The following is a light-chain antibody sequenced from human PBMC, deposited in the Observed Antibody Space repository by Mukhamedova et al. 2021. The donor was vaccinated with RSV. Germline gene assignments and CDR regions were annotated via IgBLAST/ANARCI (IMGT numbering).Light chain of an antibody. J-gene: IGKJ4*01. CDR1: QSVSSN. CDR3: QQYNNWPLT. V-gene: IGKV3-15*01. Sequence: GERATLSCRASQSVSSNLAWYQQKPGQAPRLLIYGASTRATGIPARFSGSGSGTEFTLTISSLQSEDFALYYCQQYNNWPLTFGGG. CDR2: GAS.